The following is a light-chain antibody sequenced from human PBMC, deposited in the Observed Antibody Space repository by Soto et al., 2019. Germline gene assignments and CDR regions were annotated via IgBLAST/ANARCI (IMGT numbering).Light chain of an antibody. J-gene: IGLJ2*01. V-gene: IGLV1-40*01. CDR2: GAT. Sequence: QSVLTQPPSVSGAPGQRGTISCTGSSSNIGAGYDVHWYQQHPGTAPRLLIYGATHRPSGVPERFSGSRSGSSASLTITGLQAEDESFYHCQSYDSGLSGALFGGGTKLTVL. CDR3: QSYDSGLSGAL. CDR1: SSNIGAGYD.